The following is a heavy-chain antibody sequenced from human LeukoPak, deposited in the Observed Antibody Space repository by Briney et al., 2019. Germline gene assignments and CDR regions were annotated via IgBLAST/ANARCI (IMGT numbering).Heavy chain of an antibody. Sequence: GGSLRLSCAASGFTFTNYWMSWVRQAPGKGLEWVANIKQDGSEKYYVDSVKARFTISRDNAKNSLSLQMNSLRAEDTAVYYCVRDGGVSGYDLLDYWGQGTLVTVSS. J-gene: IGHJ4*02. CDR2: IKQDGSEK. D-gene: IGHD5-12*01. CDR3: VRDGGVSGYDLLDY. CDR1: GFTFTNYW. V-gene: IGHV3-7*01.